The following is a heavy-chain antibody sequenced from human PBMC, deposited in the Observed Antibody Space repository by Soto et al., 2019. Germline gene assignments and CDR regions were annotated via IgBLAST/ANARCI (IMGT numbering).Heavy chain of an antibody. V-gene: IGHV1-8*01. CDR2: MNPNSGNT. CDR1: GYTFTSYD. J-gene: IGHJ6*02. CDR3: ARATQGSYYYGMDV. Sequence: VKVSCKASGYTFTSYDIKWVRQATGQRLEWMGWMNPNSGNTGYAQKFQGRVTMTRNTSISTAYMELSSLRSEDTAVYYCARATQGSYYYGMDVWGQGTTVTVSS.